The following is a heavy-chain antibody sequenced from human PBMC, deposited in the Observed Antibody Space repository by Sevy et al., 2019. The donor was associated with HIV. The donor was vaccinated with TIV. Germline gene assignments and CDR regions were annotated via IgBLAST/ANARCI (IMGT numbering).Heavy chain of an antibody. CDR1: GFSVSSNY. Sequence: GGSLRLSCVVSGFSVSSNYMSWVRQAPGKGLEWVSNIYSDGRTYYADSVRGGFTISRDTSKNTVYLEMKSLGAEDTAVYYCTREDIVLGEDNYYGMDVWGHWTTVTVSS. J-gene: IGHJ6*02. CDR2: IYSDGRT. D-gene: IGHD2-15*01. V-gene: IGHV3-53*01. CDR3: TREDIVLGEDNYYGMDV.